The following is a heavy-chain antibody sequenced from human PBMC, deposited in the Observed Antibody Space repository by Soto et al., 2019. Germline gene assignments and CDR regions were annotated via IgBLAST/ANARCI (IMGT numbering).Heavy chain of an antibody. CDR1: GFSLNTIGVS. J-gene: IGHJ4*02. CDR2: IYWNDDE. D-gene: IGHD6-13*01. CDR3: ALSVRIPAAGTWVLFDY. Sequence: SGPTLVNPTQTLTLTCTFSGFSLNTIGVSVGWIRQPPGKALEWLALIYWNDDERYSPSLKSRLHITKNTSKKQVVLTMSNMDPVDTATYYCALSVRIPAAGTWVLFDYWGQGTLVTVSS. V-gene: IGHV2-5*01.